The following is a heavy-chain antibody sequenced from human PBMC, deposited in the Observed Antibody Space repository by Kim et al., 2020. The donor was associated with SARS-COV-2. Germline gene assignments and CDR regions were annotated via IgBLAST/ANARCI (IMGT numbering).Heavy chain of an antibody. CDR3: ARDTRDYYGMDI. V-gene: IGHV3-33*01. Sequence: GGSLRLSCAASGFTFSSYGMHWVRQAPGKGLEWVAVIWYDGSNKYYADTVKGRFTISRDNSKNTLYLQRNSLRAEDTAVYYCARDTRDYYGMDIWGQGTMGTVSS. CDR2: IWYDGSNK. CDR1: GFTFSSYG. J-gene: IGHJ6*02.